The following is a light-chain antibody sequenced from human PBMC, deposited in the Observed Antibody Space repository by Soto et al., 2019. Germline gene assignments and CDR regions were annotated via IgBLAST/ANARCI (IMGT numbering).Light chain of an antibody. CDR2: DAS. CDR1: QDISNY. CDR3: QQYDNLPIT. Sequence: DIQMTQSPSSLSASVGDRVTITCQASQDISNYLNWYQQKPGKAPKLLIYDASNLETGVPSRFSGSGSGTDFTFPIISLQPEDIATYYCQQYDNLPITFGQGTRLEMK. V-gene: IGKV1-33*01. J-gene: IGKJ5*01.